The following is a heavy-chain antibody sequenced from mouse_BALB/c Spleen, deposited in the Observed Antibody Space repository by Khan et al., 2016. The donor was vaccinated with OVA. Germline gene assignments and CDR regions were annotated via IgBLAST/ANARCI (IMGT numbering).Heavy chain of an antibody. CDR1: GYIFTSYW. CDR3: AREEALYYFDY. Sequence: QVRLQQSGAELVRPGASVKLSCKTSGYIFTSYWIHWVKQGSGQGLEWIARIYPGTDNSYYNEKLKDKATLTADKSSSTAYMQLSSLKSEDSAVYFCAREEALYYFDYWGQGTTLTVSS. D-gene: IGHD3-2*02. V-gene: IGHV1-76*01. CDR2: IYPGTDNS. J-gene: IGHJ2*01.